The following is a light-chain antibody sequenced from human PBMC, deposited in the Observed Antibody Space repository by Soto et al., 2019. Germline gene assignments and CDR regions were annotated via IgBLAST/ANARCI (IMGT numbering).Light chain of an antibody. CDR2: KAS. V-gene: IGKV1-5*03. Sequence: DIQMTQSPSTLSASVGDRVTITCRASQSISSWLAWYQQKPGKAPKLLIYKASSLENAVPSRCSGSGSGTEFTLTISSLQPDNFATYYCRQYNSYYTFGQRNNLEIK. CDR1: QSISSW. J-gene: IGKJ2*01. CDR3: RQYNSYYT.